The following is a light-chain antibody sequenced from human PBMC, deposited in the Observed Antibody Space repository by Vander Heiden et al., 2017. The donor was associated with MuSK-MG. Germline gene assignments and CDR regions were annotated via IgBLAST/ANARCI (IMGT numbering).Light chain of an antibody. J-gene: IGLJ2*01. CDR2: NGA. V-gene: IGLV2-14*01. CDR3: SSFTAASTLA. CDR1: LSERD. Sequence: QSALTQPASGSGSPGQSVTFSCMGTLSERDVSWYQQLPGKPPKLIFYNGATRPSGVSPRFSGSHSGNTASLTISGLQPEDAGVYHCSSFTAASTLAFGGGTTLTVL.